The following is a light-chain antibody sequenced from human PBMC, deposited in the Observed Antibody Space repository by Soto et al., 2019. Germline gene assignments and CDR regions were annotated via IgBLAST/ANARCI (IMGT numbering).Light chain of an antibody. CDR3: QQYGGSPRT. J-gene: IGKJ4*01. CDR1: QSVSNNY. CDR2: VAP. Sequence: EIVLTQSPGTLSLSPGERATLFCRASQSVSNNYLAWYQQKRGQAPRLIISVAPTRATAVPDRFSGSGSGTDFTLTINRVEPEDSAVYYCQQYGGSPRTFGGGTKLEIK. V-gene: IGKV3-20*01.